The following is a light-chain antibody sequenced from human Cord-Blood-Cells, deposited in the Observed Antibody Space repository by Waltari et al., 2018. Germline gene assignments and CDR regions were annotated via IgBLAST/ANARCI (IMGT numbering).Light chain of an antibody. J-gene: IGKJ5*01. V-gene: IGKV3-11*01. Sequence: EIVLTQSPATLSLSPGERATLSCRASQSVSSYLAWYQQKPGQAPRHLIYDASNRATGIPARLSGSGSGTDFTLTISSLEPEDFAVYYCQQRSNWITFGQGTRLEIK. CDR1: QSVSSY. CDR2: DAS. CDR3: QQRSNWIT.